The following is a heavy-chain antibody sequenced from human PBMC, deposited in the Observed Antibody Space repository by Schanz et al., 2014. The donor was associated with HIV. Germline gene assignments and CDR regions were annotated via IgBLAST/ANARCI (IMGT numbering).Heavy chain of an antibody. CDR3: AKGQRGIVRGDIDY. V-gene: IGHV3-30*18. D-gene: IGHD3-10*01. Sequence: QVQLVESGGGVVQPGRSLRLSCAASGFTFSSYGMHWVRQAPGKGLEWAATKSYEGGKKYYADSVKGRFTISRDTSKNTVYLQMNSLRAEDTAVYYCAKGQRGIVRGDIDYWGQGTLVTVSS. CDR1: GFTFSSYG. J-gene: IGHJ4*02. CDR2: KSYEGGKK.